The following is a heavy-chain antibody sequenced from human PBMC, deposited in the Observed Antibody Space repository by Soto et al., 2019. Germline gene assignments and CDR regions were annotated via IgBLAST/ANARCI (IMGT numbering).Heavy chain of an antibody. CDR2: IRSKANSYAT. V-gene: IGHV3-73*01. J-gene: IGHJ4*02. CDR1: GFTFSGSA. CDR3: TTQGGGYGSMGY. D-gene: IGHD5-12*01. Sequence: EVQLVESGGGLVQPGGSLKLSCAASGFTFSGSAMHWVRQASGKGLEWVGRIRSKANSYATAYAASVKGRFTISRDDSKNTAYLQMNSLKTEDTAVYYCTTQGGGYGSMGYWGQGTLVTVSS.